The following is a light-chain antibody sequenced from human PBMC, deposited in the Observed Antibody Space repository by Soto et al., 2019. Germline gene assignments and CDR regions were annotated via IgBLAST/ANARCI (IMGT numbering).Light chain of an antibody. Sequence: EIVLTQSPVTLSLSPGERATLSCRASQSVTSNYLAWYQQKPGQAPRLLVYGASSRATGISDRFSGSGSGTDFTLSISRLEPEDFAVYYCQHYVSPPITFGQGTGLEI. CDR2: GAS. CDR1: QSVTSNY. J-gene: IGKJ5*01. V-gene: IGKV3-20*01. CDR3: QHYVSPPIT.